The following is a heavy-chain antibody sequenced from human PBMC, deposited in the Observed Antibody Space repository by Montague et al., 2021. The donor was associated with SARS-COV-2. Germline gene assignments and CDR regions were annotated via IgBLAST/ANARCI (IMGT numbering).Heavy chain of an antibody. CDR1: GGSISSGGYY. V-gene: IGHV4-61*08. Sequence: SETLSLTCTVSGGSISSGGYYWSWIRQPPGKGLEWIGYIYYSGSTYYNPSLKSRVTISVDTSKNQFSLKLSSVTAADTAVYYCARADTLRDILIGSSYWFDPWGQGTLVTVSS. D-gene: IGHD3-9*01. CDR3: ARADTLRDILIGSSYWFDP. J-gene: IGHJ5*02. CDR2: IYYSGST.